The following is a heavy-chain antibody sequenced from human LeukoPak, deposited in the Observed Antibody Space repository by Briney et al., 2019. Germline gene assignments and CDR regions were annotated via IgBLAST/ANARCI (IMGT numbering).Heavy chain of an antibody. D-gene: IGHD1-20*01. V-gene: IGHV5-51*01. CDR3: ARRDRYNWKAFDI. CDR2: TYPGDSDT. J-gene: IGHJ3*02. Sequence: GESLKISCKGSGYSFTSYWIGWVRQMPGKGLEWMGITYPGDSDTRYSPSFQGQVTISADKSISTAYLQWSSLKASDTAMYYCARRDRYNWKAFDIWGQGTMVTVSS. CDR1: GYSFTSYW.